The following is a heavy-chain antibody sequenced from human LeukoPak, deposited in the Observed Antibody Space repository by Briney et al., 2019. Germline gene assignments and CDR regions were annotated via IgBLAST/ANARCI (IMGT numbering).Heavy chain of an antibody. J-gene: IGHJ4*02. CDR2: IVVGSGNT. CDR3: AAPSYSSGWFGDY. V-gene: IGHV1-58*01. Sequence: SVKVSCTASGFTFTSSAVQWVRQARGRRLEWIGSIVVGSGNTNYAQKFQERVTITRDMSTGTAYMELSSLRSDDTAVYYCAAPSYSSGWFGDYWGQGTLVTVSS. D-gene: IGHD6-19*01. CDR1: GFTFTSSA.